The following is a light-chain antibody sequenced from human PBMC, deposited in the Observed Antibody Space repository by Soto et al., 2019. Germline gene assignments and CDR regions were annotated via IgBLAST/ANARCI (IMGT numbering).Light chain of an antibody. CDR2: AAS. Sequence: DIQLTQSPSFLSASVGDRVTITCRASQGISSYLAWYQQKPGKAPKLLIYAASSLQSGVPSRFSGSGSGTDFTLTISSLQPEDFATYYCQQSYSTSAITFGQGTRLEIK. J-gene: IGKJ5*01. V-gene: IGKV1-39*01. CDR3: QQSYSTSAIT. CDR1: QGISSY.